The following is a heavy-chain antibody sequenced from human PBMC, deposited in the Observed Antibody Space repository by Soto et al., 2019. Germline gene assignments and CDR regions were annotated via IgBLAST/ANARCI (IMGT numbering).Heavy chain of an antibody. Sequence: QVQLQQWGAGLLKPSETLSLTCVVYGGSFSGNSWNWIRQPSGKGLEWIGEINHSGNTNYNPSLKSRVTISVDTSKNHFSLNLTSVTDADTAVYYCARGRGGSYGWSNFDYWGQGTLVTVSS. CDR1: GGSFSGNS. D-gene: IGHD1-26*01. CDR3: ARGRGGSYGWSNFDY. CDR2: INHSGNT. V-gene: IGHV4-34*01. J-gene: IGHJ4*02.